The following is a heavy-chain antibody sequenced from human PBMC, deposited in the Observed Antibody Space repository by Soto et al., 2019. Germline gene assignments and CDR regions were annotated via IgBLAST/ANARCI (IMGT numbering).Heavy chain of an antibody. V-gene: IGHV4-34*01. CDR3: ARHLGFLGFVLFDY. Sequence: PSETLSLTCAVYGGSFSGYYWSWIRQPPGKGLEWIGEINHSGSTNYNPSLKSRVTISVDTSKNQFSLKLSSVTAADTAVYYCARHLGFLGFVLFDYWGQGTLVTVSS. D-gene: IGHD3-10*01. CDR1: GGSFSGYY. CDR2: INHSGST. J-gene: IGHJ4*02.